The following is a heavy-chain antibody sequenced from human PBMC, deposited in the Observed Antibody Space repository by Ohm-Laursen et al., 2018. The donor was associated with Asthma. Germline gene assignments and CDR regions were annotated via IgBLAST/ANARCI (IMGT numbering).Heavy chain of an antibody. Sequence: SLRHSCAASGFTFTSYDMYWVRQAPGKGLEFVAVIWYGGSNKYYADSVKGRFTISRDNSKNTLYLQMNSLRAEDTAVYYCAREAEEHYGDYKGAFDIWGQGTMVTVSS. V-gene: IGHV3-33*08. J-gene: IGHJ3*02. D-gene: IGHD4-17*01. CDR1: GFTFTSYD. CDR2: IWYGGSNK. CDR3: AREAEEHYGDYKGAFDI.